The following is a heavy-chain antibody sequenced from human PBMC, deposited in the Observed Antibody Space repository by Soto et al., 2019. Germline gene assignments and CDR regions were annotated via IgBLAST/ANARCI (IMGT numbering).Heavy chain of an antibody. CDR3: ARAYYDILTGYYNYFDY. J-gene: IGHJ4*02. D-gene: IGHD3-9*01. CDR1: GFTFSNYE. CDR2: ISRSGSAI. V-gene: IGHV3-48*03. Sequence: PXGSLRLSFAASGFTFSNYEMNWVRKTPGKGLEWVSYISRSGSAIYYADSVKGRFTMSRDNAKNSLFLQMNSLRAEDTAVYYCARAYYDILTGYYNYFDYWGQGTLVTVSS.